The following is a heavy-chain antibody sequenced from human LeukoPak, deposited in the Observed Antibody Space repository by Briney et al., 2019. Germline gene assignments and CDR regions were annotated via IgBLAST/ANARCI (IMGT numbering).Heavy chain of an antibody. CDR2: ILSDGSYE. J-gene: IGHJ4*02. CDR3: VGYGGNSF. D-gene: IGHD4-23*01. CDR1: GFSLSRNG. V-gene: IGHV3-30*02. Sequence: GGSLRLSCATSGFSLSRNGMHWVRQAPGQGLEWVAFILSDGSYEYYADSVKGRFTISRDNAKNTVYLQMNGLKAEDTAVYYCVGYGGNSFWGQGTLVTVSS.